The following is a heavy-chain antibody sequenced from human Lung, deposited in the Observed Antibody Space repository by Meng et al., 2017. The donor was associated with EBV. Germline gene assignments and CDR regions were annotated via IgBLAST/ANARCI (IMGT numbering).Heavy chain of an antibody. CDR2: ISAYNGNT. Sequence: VQLVHSGAEVKKPGASVKVSCEASGFIFTSYAISWVRQAPGQGPQYMGWISAYNGNTNYAQELQGRVTMTTDTSTSTAYMELRSLRFDDTAVYYCARGDGGNGSDYWGQGTLVTVSS. CDR1: GFIFTSYA. J-gene: IGHJ4*02. D-gene: IGHD4-23*01. V-gene: IGHV1-18*01. CDR3: ARGDGGNGSDY.